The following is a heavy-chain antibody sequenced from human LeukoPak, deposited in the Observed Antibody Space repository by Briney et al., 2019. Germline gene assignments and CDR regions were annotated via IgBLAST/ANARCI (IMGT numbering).Heavy chain of an antibody. CDR3: AKDGVGALDY. Sequence: GGSLRLSCAASGFTFSSYGMHWVRQAPGKGLEWVAVISYDGSNKYYAVSVKGRITISRHNSKNTLYLQMNSLRAEDTAVYYCAKDGVGALDYWGQGTLVTVSS. D-gene: IGHD1-26*01. J-gene: IGHJ4*02. CDR2: ISYDGSNK. V-gene: IGHV3-30*18. CDR1: GFTFSSYG.